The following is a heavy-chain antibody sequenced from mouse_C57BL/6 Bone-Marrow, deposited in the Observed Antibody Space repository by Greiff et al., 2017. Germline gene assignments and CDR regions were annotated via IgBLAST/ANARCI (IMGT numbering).Heavy chain of an antibody. CDR2: IDPANGNT. CDR3: ARIGSNKGYFDV. J-gene: IGHJ1*03. V-gene: IGHV14-3*01. CDR1: GFNIKNTY. Sequence: EVQLKESVAELVRPGASVKLSCTASGFNIKNTYMHWVKQRPDQGLEWIGRIDPANGNTKYDQKFQGKATITADTSSNTSYLQLSSLTSEDTAIYYCARIGSNKGYFDVWGTGTTVTVSS. D-gene: IGHD1-1*01.